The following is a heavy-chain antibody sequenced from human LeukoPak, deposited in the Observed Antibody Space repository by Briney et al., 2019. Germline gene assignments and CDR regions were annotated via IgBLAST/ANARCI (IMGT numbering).Heavy chain of an antibody. J-gene: IGHJ4*02. CDR2: IDDDGSAT. CDR3: IRSGGWPGF. V-gene: IGHV3-74*01. CDR1: GFIVSSYW. D-gene: IGHD6-19*01. Sequence: PGGSLRLSCEASGFIVSSYWMHWVRQAPGKGLVWVSRIDDDGSATAYADSVKGRSIISRDDAKNTVYLQMNSLRAEDTAMYYCIRSGGWPGFWGQGTLVTVSS.